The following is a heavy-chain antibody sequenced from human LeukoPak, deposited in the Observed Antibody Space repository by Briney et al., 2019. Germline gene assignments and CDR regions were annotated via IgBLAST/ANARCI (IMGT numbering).Heavy chain of an antibody. CDR3: ARSIGYSSSSTLGY. CDR2: IIPIFGTA. D-gene: IGHD6-13*01. J-gene: IGHJ4*02. CDR1: GGTFSSYA. Sequence: SVEVSCKASGGTFSSYAISWVRQAPGQGLEWMGGIIPIFGTANYAQKFQGRVTITADESTSTAYMELSSLRSDDTAVYYCARSIGYSSSSTLGYWGQGTLVTVSS. V-gene: IGHV1-69*13.